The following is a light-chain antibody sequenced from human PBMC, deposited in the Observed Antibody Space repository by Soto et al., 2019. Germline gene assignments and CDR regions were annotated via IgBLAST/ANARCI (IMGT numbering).Light chain of an antibody. V-gene: IGKV1-5*01. J-gene: IGKJ1*01. CDR1: RSVGNR. Sequence: DIQMTQSPSTLSASVGDRVTITCRASRSVGNRLAWYQQKPGKAPKVLIFDGSTLRSGVPSRFSGSGSGTEFSLTISNLQPDDFATYYCQQCTTDPVTFGQGTKVEVK. CDR3: QQCTTDPVT. CDR2: DGS.